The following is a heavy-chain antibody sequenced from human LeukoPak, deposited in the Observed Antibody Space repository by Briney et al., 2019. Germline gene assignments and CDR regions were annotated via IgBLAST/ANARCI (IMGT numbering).Heavy chain of an antibody. V-gene: IGHV4-34*01. CDR2: INHSGST. J-gene: IGHJ4*02. D-gene: IGHD6-19*01. CDR1: GGSFSGYY. Sequence: SETLSLTCAVYGGSFSGYYWSWIRQPPGKGLEWIGEINHSGSTNYNPSFKSRVTISVDTSKNQFSLKLSSVTAADTAVYYCARGRRSSGPGRTDYWGQGTLVTVSS. CDR3: ARGRRSSGPGRTDY.